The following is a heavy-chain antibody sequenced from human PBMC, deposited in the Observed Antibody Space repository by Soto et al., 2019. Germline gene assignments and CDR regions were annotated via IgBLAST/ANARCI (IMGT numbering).Heavy chain of an antibody. J-gene: IGHJ4*02. D-gene: IGHD3-22*01. CDR1: GGSISRSSYY. CDR2: IYYSGST. Sequence: SETLSLTCTVSGGSISRSSYYWCWIRHPPGTGLEWIGSIYYSGSTYYNPSLKSRVTISVDTSKNQFSLKLSSVTAADTAVYYCARLSSLYYYDSSGYRGPIWGQGTLVTVSS. CDR3: ARLSSLYYYDSSGYRGPI. V-gene: IGHV4-39*01.